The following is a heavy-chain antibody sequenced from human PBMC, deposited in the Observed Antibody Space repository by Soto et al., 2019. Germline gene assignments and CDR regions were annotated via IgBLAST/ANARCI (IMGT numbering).Heavy chain of an antibody. V-gene: IGHV3-30*18. Sequence: GGSLRLSCAASGFTFSSYGIHWVRQAPGKGLEWVAFISYDGGNKYYADSVKGRFTISRDNPKNTLFLQMNSLRAEDTAVYYCAKVMITFGGTRYGLDVWGQGTTVTVSS. CDR2: ISYDGGNK. D-gene: IGHD3-16*01. CDR3: AKVMITFGGTRYGLDV. J-gene: IGHJ6*01. CDR1: GFTFSSYG.